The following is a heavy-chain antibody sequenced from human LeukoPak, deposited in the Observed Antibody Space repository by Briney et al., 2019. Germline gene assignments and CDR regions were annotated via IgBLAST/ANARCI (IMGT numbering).Heavy chain of an antibody. CDR2: IYAGGST. D-gene: IGHD3-3*01. Sequence: GGSLILSCAASGFTVSSNYMSWVRQAPGKGLEWVSVIYAGGSTYYADSVKGRFTISRDNSKNTLYLQMNSLRAEDTAVYYCARDWSHRCFDYWGQGTLVTVSS. V-gene: IGHV3-53*01. CDR3: ARDWSHRCFDY. CDR1: GFTVSSNY. J-gene: IGHJ4*02.